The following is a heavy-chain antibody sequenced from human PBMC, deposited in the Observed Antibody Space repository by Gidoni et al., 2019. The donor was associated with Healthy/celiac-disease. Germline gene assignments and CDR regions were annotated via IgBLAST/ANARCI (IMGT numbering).Heavy chain of an antibody. V-gene: IGHV4-34*01. CDR3: ARGSRRCSSTSCYTMANYWYFDL. CDR1: GGSFRGYY. D-gene: IGHD2-2*02. J-gene: IGHJ2*01. Sequence: QVQLQQSGAGLLQPSETLSLTCAVVGGSFRGYYWSWTRQPPGKGLEWIGEINHSGSTNYNPSLKSRVTISVDTSKNQFSLKLSSVTAADTAVYYCARGSRRCSSTSCYTMANYWYFDLWGRGTLVTVSS. CDR2: INHSGST.